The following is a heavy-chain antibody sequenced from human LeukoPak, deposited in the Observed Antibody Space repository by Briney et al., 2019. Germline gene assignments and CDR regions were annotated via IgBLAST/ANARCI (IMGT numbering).Heavy chain of an antibody. D-gene: IGHD4-17*01. CDR2: ISWNSGSI. CDR1: GFTFDDYA. CDR3: AKASGTTTVTSWFDP. V-gene: IGHV3-9*01. Sequence: PGRSLRLSCAASGFTFDDYAMHWVRQAPGKGLEWVSGISWNSGSIGYADSVKGRFTISRDNAKNSLYLQMNSLRAEDTALYYCAKASGTTTVTSWFDPWGQGTLVTVSS. J-gene: IGHJ5*02.